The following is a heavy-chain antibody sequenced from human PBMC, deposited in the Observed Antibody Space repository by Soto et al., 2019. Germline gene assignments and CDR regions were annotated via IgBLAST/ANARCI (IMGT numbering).Heavy chain of an antibody. CDR1: GFTFSSYG. CDR2: IWYDGSNK. V-gene: IGHV3-33*01. D-gene: IGHD3-3*01. J-gene: IGHJ6*02. Sequence: PGGSLRLSCAASGFTFSSYGMHWVRQAPGKGLEWAAVIWYDGSNKYYADSVKGRFTISRDNSKYTLYLQMNSLRAEDTAVYYCARADDFWSGYDYYGMDVWGQGTTVTVSS. CDR3: ARADDFWSGYDYYGMDV.